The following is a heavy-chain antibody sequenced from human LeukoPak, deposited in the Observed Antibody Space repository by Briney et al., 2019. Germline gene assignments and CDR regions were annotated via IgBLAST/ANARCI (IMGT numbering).Heavy chain of an antibody. V-gene: IGHV3-30*02. Sequence: GGSLRLSCAASGFTFSSYGMHWVRQAPGKGLEWVAFIRYDGSNKYYADSVKGRFTISRDNSKNTLYLQMNSLRAEDTAVYYCAKDGLRSSSSWYDYWGQGTLVTVSS. CDR1: GFTFSSYG. J-gene: IGHJ4*02. CDR3: AKDGLRSSSSWYDY. D-gene: IGHD6-13*01. CDR2: IRYDGSNK.